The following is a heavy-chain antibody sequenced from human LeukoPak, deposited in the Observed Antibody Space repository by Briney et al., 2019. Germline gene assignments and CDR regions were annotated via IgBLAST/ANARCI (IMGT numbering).Heavy chain of an antibody. V-gene: IGHV6-1*01. CDR1: GDTVSSNSAA. J-gene: IGHJ4*02. D-gene: IGHD2/OR15-2a*01. Sequence: SQTLSLTCAISGDTVSSNSAAWNWIRQSPSRGLEWLGRTYFRSKWYNDYAESVKGRISINPDTSRNQFSLQLNSVNPEDTAVYYCANFYLDNWSQGSLVTVSS. CDR2: TYFRSKWYN. CDR3: ANFYLDN.